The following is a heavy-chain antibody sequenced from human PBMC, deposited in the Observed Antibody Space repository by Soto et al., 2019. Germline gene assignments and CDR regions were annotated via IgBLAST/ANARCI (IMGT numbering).Heavy chain of an antibody. Sequence: GGSLRLSCSASGFTFNNYAMHWVRQAPVKGLEYVSAITSNGGDTYYADSVKGRFTVSRDNSKNILYLQMSSLRADDTAMYYCVREVYSITNFDYFDLWGQGTLVTVSS. V-gene: IGHV3-64D*08. CDR3: VREVYSITNFDYFDL. CDR1: GFTFNNYA. J-gene: IGHJ4*02. CDR2: ITSNGGDT. D-gene: IGHD6-13*01.